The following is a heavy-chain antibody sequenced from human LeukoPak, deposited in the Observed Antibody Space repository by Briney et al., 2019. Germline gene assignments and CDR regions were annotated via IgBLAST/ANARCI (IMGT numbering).Heavy chain of an antibody. CDR3: AKGVYSTASGAFDI. D-gene: IGHD6-6*01. J-gene: IGHJ3*02. Sequence: GGSLRLSCAASGFTFSSYAMSWVRQSPGKGLEWVSGISGSGGTTHDADSVKGRFTISRDNSENTLYLQMSSLRVDDTAVCYCAKGVYSTASGAFDIWGQGTMVTVSS. CDR1: GFTFSSYA. CDR2: ISGSGGTT. V-gene: IGHV3-23*01.